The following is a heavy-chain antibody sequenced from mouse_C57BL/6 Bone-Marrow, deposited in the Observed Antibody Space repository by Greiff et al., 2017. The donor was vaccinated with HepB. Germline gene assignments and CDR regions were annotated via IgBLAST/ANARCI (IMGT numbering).Heavy chain of an antibody. Sequence: QVQLQQPGAELVRPGTSVKLSCKASGYTFTSYWMHWVKQRPGQGLEWIGVIDPSDSYTNYNQKFKGKATLTVDTSSSTAYMQLSSLTSEDSAVYYCASFYYDFLAWFADWGQGTLVTVAA. V-gene: IGHV1-59*01. J-gene: IGHJ3*01. D-gene: IGHD2-4*01. CDR2: IDPSDSYT. CDR3: ASFYYDFLAWFAD. CDR1: GYTFTSYW.